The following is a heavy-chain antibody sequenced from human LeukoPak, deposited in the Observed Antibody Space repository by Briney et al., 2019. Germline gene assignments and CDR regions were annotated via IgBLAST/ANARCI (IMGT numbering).Heavy chain of an antibody. CDR1: GFTFSSYA. Sequence: PGGSLRLSCADSGFTFSSYATSWVRQAPGKGLEWVSSISGSSTRTYYADSVKGRFTVSRDNPKNTLYLQMNSLRAEDTAVHYCAKQRDYYDSSGYYRGYYFDYWGQGTLVTVSS. CDR3: AKQRDYYDSSGYYRGYYFDY. CDR2: ISGSSTRT. V-gene: IGHV3-23*01. J-gene: IGHJ4*02. D-gene: IGHD3-22*01.